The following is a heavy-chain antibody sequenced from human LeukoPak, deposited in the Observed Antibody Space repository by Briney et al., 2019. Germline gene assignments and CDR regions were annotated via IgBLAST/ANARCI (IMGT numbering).Heavy chain of an antibody. V-gene: IGHV4-30-4*08. CDR3: ARGYCSSTSCYRRDYYYMDV. CDR2: IYYNGST. Sequence: SETLSLTCTVSGGSISSGDYFWSWIRQPPGKGLEWIGYIYYNGSTYYNPSLKSRVTISVDTSKNQFSLKLSSVTAADTAVYYCARGYCSSTSCYRRDYYYMDVWGKGTTVTVSS. CDR1: GGSISSGDYF. J-gene: IGHJ6*03. D-gene: IGHD2-2*01.